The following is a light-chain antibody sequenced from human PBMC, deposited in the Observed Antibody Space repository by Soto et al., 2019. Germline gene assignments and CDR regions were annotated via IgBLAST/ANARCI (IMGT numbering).Light chain of an antibody. CDR3: QQYNNWPWA. Sequence: EIVMTQSPATLSVSPGERTTLSCRASQSVSSNLAWYQQKPGHAPRLLIYGASTRATGIPARFSGSGSGTEFTLTINSLQSEDFAVYYCQQYNNWPWAFGQGTKVEIK. CDR2: GAS. V-gene: IGKV3-15*01. CDR1: QSVSSN. J-gene: IGKJ1*01.